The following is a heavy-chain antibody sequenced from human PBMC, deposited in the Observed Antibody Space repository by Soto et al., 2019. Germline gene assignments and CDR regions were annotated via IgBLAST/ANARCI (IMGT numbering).Heavy chain of an antibody. CDR2: IAHDGTDQ. CDR3: TRSLGGSSYFVSDH. Sequence: QVQLVESGGGVVQPGRSLSLSCAASGFTFSGYGMQWVRQAPGKGLEWVAVIAHDGTDQYYADSVKGRFTISRDNSKNTLYLQMSGLRAEDTAMYYGTRSLGGSSYFVSDHWCQGNLVTVSS. D-gene: IGHD2-15*01. V-gene: IGHV3-30*03. J-gene: IGHJ4*02. CDR1: GFTFSGYG.